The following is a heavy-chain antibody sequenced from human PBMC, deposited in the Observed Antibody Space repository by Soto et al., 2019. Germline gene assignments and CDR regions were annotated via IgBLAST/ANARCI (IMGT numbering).Heavy chain of an antibody. J-gene: IGHJ5*02. CDR1: RGSISSYY. CDR2: IYTSGST. Sequence: SETLSLTCTVSRGSISSYYWSWIRQPAGKGLEWIGRIYTSGSTNYNPSLTSRVTMSVDTSKNKFSLKLRSVTAADTPVSYCGRVGGGIWCRAHNWCGPWDRGTLGAV. V-gene: IGHV4-4*07. CDR3: GRVGGGIWCRAHNWCGP. D-gene: IGHD5-12*01.